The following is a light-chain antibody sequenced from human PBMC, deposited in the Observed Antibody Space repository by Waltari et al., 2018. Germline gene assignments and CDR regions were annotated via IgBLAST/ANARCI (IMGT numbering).Light chain of an antibody. CDR1: HNTMTGY. Sequence: RASHNTMTGYLAGYQQRPGQAPRLLIFGASSRASGVPDRFSDSGSGTGFVFTITRVDPEDSAVYYCQQYGSAPLTFGGGTKVESK. V-gene: IGKV3-20*01. J-gene: IGKJ4*01. CDR2: GAS. CDR3: QQYGSAPLT.